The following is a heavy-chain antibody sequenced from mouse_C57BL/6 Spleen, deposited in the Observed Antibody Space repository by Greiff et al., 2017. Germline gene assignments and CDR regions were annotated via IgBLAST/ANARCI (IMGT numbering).Heavy chain of an antibody. Sequence: VQLQESGPGLVKPSQSLSLTCSVTGYSITSGYYWNWIRQFPGNKLEWMGYISYDGSNNYNPSPNNRISITRDTSKNQFFLKLNSVTTEDTATYYCASGITTVVPPWFAYWGQGTLVTVSA. CDR2: ISYDGSN. CDR3: ASGITTVVPPWFAY. J-gene: IGHJ3*01. CDR1: GYSITSGYY. D-gene: IGHD1-1*01. V-gene: IGHV3-6*01.